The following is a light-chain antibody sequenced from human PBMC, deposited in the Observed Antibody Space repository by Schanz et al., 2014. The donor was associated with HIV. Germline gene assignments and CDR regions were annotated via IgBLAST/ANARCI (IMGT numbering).Light chain of an antibody. Sequence: EIVLTQSPDTLSLSPGERATLSCRASQTVSSSSLAWYQQKPGQSPRLLIYGASTRATGIPDKFSGSGSGTDFTLTIRSLEPEDFAVYYCQQYGSSPRTFGGGTKVEIK. V-gene: IGKV3-20*01. CDR3: QQYGSSPRT. CDR2: GAS. CDR1: QTVSSSS. J-gene: IGKJ4*01.